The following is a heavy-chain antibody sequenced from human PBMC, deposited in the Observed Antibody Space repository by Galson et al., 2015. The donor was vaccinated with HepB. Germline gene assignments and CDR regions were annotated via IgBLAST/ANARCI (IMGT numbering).Heavy chain of an antibody. CDR3: VRDFYYETRGRVSQYGMDV. Sequence: SLRLSCAASGFTVNDKSINWVRQAPGKGREWLSVIRVNGDISYADDVRGSCTISRDTSQNTVYLQMNSLRVEDTAVYYCVRDFYYETRGRVSQYGMDVWGQGTTVTVSS. D-gene: IGHD3-22*01. CDR2: IRVNGDI. J-gene: IGHJ6*02. CDR1: GFTVNDKS. V-gene: IGHV3-66*01.